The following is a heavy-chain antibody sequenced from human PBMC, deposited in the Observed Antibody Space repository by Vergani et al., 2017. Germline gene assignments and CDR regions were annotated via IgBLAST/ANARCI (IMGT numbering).Heavy chain of an antibody. CDR1: GGSISSGSYY. Sequence: QVQLQESGPGLVKPSQTLSLTCTVSGGSISSGSYYWSWIRQPAGKGLEWIGRIHTSGSTNYNPSLKSRVTISVDTSKNQFSLKLSSVTAADTAVYYCARGTYYDYVWGSYYYYGMDVWGQGTTVTVSS. CDR3: ARGTYYDYVWGSYYYYGMDV. V-gene: IGHV4-61*02. CDR2: IHTSGST. J-gene: IGHJ6*02. D-gene: IGHD3-16*01.